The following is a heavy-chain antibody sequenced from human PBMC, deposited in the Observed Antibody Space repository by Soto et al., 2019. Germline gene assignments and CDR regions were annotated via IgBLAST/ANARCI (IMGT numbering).Heavy chain of an antibody. D-gene: IGHD2-2*01. CDR3: ARKNRDIVVVPAAIVFYYYYMDV. CDR1: GGSFSGYC. V-gene: IGHV4-34*01. Sequence: SETLSLTCAVSGGSFSGYCWSWIRQPPGKGLEWIGEINHSGSTNYNPSLKSRVTISVDTSKNQLSLKLSSVTAADTAVYYCARKNRDIVVVPAAIVFYYYYMDVWGKGTTVTVSS. CDR2: INHSGST. J-gene: IGHJ6*03.